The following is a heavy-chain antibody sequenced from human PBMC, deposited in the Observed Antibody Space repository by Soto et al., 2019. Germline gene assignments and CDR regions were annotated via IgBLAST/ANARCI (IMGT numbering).Heavy chain of an antibody. Sequence: NPSETLSLTCTVSGGSISSHYWSWIRQSPGKGLEWIGYIHNSGSTKYNPSLKSRVTISVDTSKNHFSLKVSPVTAADTAVYYCARGQSNYYGYYFDYWGQGTLVTVSS. V-gene: IGHV4-59*11. D-gene: IGHD3-10*01. CDR3: ARGQSNYYGYYFDY. J-gene: IGHJ4*02. CDR1: GGSISSHY. CDR2: IHNSGST.